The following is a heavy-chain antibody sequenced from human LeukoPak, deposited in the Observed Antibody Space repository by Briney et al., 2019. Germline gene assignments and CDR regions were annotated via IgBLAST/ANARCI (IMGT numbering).Heavy chain of an antibody. Sequence: GSLRLSCAASGFTFSSYAMHWVRQAPGKGLEYVSAISNNGGSTYYANSVKGRFTSSRDNSKNTLYLQMGSLRLEDMAVYFCARGRYSTSWADYWGQGTLVTVSS. J-gene: IGHJ4*02. CDR3: ARGRYSTSWADY. CDR1: GFTFSSYA. CDR2: ISNNGGST. V-gene: IGHV3-64*01. D-gene: IGHD2-2*01.